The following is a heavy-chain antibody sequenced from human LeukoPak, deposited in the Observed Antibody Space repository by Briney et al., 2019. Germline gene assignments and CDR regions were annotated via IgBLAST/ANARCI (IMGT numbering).Heavy chain of an antibody. CDR3: AKDLGTEYNIFDY. Sequence: GGSLRLSCATSEFTFSAYATHWIRQAPGRGLEWVAFVRYGGNIKYYADSVKGRFTISRDNSKNTLYLQMNSLRPEDTAVYYCAKDLGTEYNIFDYWGQGTLVTVSS. D-gene: IGHD3-9*01. V-gene: IGHV3-30*02. CDR2: VRYGGNIK. CDR1: EFTFSAYA. J-gene: IGHJ4*02.